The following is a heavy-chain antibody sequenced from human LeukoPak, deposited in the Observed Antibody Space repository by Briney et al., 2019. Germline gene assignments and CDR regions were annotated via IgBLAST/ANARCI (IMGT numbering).Heavy chain of an antibody. V-gene: IGHV3-53*01. CDR2: IYSGGST. CDR1: GFTVSSNY. Sequence: GGSLRLSCAASGFTVSSNYMSWVRQAPGKGLEWVSVIYSGGSTYYADYVKGRFTISRDNSKNTLYLQMNSLRAEDTAVYYCASGSGSYRTPYYYMDVWGTGEPCSVSS. CDR3: ASGSGSYRTPYYYMDV. D-gene: IGHD3-10*01. J-gene: IGHJ6*03.